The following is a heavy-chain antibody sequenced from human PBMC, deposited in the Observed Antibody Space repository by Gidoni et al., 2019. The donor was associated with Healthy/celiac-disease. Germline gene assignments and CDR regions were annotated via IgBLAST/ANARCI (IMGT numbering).Heavy chain of an antibody. D-gene: IGHD2-2*01. CDR1: GFTFSSDW. CDR2: IKQDGSEK. CDR3: ARDPSASSPAPPFDY. Sequence: EVQLVESGGGLVQPGGSLRLSCAASGFTFSSDWMSWVRQAPGKGLEWVANIKQDGSEKYYVDSVKGRFTISRDNAKNSLYLQMNSLRAEDTAVYYCARDPSASSPAPPFDYWGQGTLVTVSS. J-gene: IGHJ4*02. V-gene: IGHV3-7*01.